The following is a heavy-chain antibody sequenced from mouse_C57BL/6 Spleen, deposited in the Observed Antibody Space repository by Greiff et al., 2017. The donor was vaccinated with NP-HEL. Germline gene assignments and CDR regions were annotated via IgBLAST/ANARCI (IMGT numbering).Heavy chain of an antibody. Sequence: EVQLVESGEGLVKPGGSLKLSCAASGFTFSSYAMSWVRQTPEKRLEWVAYISSGGDYIYYADTVKGRFTISRDNARNTLYLPMSSLKSEDTAMYYCTRMSYDYGGFDYWGQGTTLTVSS. D-gene: IGHD2-4*01. CDR1: GFTFSSYA. CDR2: ISSGGDYI. J-gene: IGHJ2*01. V-gene: IGHV5-9-1*02. CDR3: TRMSYDYGGFDY.